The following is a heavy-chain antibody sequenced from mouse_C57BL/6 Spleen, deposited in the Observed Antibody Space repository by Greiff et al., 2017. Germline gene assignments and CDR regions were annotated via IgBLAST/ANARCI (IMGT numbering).Heavy chain of an antibody. CDR2: IHPKSGST. V-gene: IGHV1-64*01. Sequence: VQLQQPGAELVKPGASVKLSCKASGYTFTSYWMHWVKQRPGQGLEWIGMIHPKSGSTNYNEKFKRKATLTVDKSSSTAYMQLSSLTSEDSAVYYCARGGYDGYPLAVWGQGTLVTVSA. J-gene: IGHJ3*01. CDR1: GYTFTSYW. CDR3: ARGGYDGYPLAV. D-gene: IGHD2-3*01.